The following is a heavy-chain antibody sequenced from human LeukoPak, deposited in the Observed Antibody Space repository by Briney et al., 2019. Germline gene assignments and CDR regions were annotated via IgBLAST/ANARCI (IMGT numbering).Heavy chain of an antibody. CDR2: INHSGST. V-gene: IGHV4-34*01. CDR1: GGSFSGYY. Sequence: SETLSLTCAVYGGSFSGYYWSWIRQPPGKGLEWIGEINHSGSTNYNPSLKSRVTISVDTSKNQFSLKLSSVTAADTAVYYCARVAVGYYYGMDVWGQGTTVTVSS. CDR3: ARVAVGYYYGMDV. J-gene: IGHJ6*02. D-gene: IGHD2-2*01.